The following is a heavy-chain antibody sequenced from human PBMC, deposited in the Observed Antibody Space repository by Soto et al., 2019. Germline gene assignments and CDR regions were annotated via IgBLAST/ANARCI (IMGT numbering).Heavy chain of an antibody. V-gene: IGHV1-18*01. Sequence: QVHLVQSGAEVKKPGASVKVACKGSGYAFTTYGITWVRQAPGQGLEWMGWISAHNGNTNYAWKLQGRVTVTRDTSTSTAYMELRSLRSDDTPVYYCARGRYGDYWGQGALVTVSS. CDR3: ARGRYGDY. CDR1: GYAFTTYG. D-gene: IGHD1-1*01. J-gene: IGHJ4*02. CDR2: ISAHNGNT.